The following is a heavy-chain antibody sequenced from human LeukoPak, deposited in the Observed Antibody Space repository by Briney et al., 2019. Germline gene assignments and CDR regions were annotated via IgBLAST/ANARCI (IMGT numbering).Heavy chain of an antibody. CDR2: ISSSGSTI. J-gene: IGHJ4*02. D-gene: IGHD1-7*01. CDR1: GFTFSSYW. V-gene: IGHV3-48*04. CDR3: ARDWTGTIDY. Sequence: GGSLRLSCAASGFTFSSYWMHWVRQAPGKGLEWVSYISSSGSTIYYADSVKGRFTISRDNAKNSLYLQMNSLRAEDTAVYYCARDWTGTIDYWGQGTLVTVSS.